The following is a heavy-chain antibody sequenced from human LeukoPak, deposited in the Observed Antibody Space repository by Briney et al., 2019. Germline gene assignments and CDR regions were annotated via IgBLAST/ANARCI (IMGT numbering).Heavy chain of an antibody. D-gene: IGHD3-22*01. V-gene: IGHV3-33*01. CDR1: GFSFSSHG. CDR3: ARVYYDSTYYFDY. CDR2: IWEDETDK. Sequence: GGSLRLSCAASGFSFSSHGMHWVRQAPGKGLEGVAVIWEDETDKNYTDSVKGRFTISRDNSKNTLYLQMNSLRAEDTAVYYCARVYYDSTYYFDYWGQGTLVTVSS. J-gene: IGHJ4*02.